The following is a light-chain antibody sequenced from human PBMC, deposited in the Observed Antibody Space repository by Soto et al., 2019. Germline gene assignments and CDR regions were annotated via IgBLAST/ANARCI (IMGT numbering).Light chain of an antibody. CDR1: QDIGSW. V-gene: IGKV1-12*01. Sequence: DIQMTQSPSSVSASVGDRVTITCRASQDIGSWLAWYQQKPGKAPDLLIYAASSLQSGVPSRFYGSGSGTDFTLTISSLQPEDFAIYYCQQGDSFPITFGQGTRLEIK. J-gene: IGKJ5*01. CDR3: QQGDSFPIT. CDR2: AAS.